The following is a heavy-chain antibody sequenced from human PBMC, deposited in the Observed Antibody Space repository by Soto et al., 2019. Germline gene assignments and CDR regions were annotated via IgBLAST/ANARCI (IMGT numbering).Heavy chain of an antibody. V-gene: IGHV3-48*02. CDR1: GFTFSSYS. CDR3: ARYCSSTSCYAEYFQH. Sequence: PGGSLRLSCAASGFTFSSYSMNWVRQAPGKGLEWVLYISSSSSTIYYADSVKGRFTISRDNAKNSLYLQMNSLRDEDTAVYYCARYCSSTSCYAEYFQHWGQGTLVTVSS. CDR2: ISSSSSTI. J-gene: IGHJ1*01. D-gene: IGHD2-2*01.